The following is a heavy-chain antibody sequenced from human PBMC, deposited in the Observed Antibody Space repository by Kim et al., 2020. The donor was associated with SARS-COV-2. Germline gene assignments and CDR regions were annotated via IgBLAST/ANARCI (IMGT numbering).Heavy chain of an antibody. CDR3: ARGWGSGGFDS. V-gene: IGHV4-59*12. D-gene: IGHD3-16*01. CDR2: T. J-gene: IGHJ4*02. Sequence: TKYNPSRRSRVTISVDPSKNQFALKLTSMTAADTAVYFCARGWGSGGFDSWGQGTLVTVSS.